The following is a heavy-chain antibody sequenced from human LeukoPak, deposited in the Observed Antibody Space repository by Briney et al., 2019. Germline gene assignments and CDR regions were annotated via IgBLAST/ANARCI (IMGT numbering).Heavy chain of an antibody. Sequence: PGGSLRLSCAASGFRFSSYGMHWVRQAPGKGLEWVSSIRYDESRTFYGDSVKGRFIISRDDSKNTVYLHMHSLRTEDTAVYYCARPLVTTVAGTYYFDYWGQGTLVTVSS. CDR3: ARPLVTTVAGTYYFDY. CDR1: GFRFSSYG. CDR2: IRYDESRT. J-gene: IGHJ4*02. V-gene: IGHV3-30*02. D-gene: IGHD6-19*01.